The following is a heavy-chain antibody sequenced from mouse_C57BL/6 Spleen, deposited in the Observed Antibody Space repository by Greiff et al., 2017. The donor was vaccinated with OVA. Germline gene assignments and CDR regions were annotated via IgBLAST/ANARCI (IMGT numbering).Heavy chain of an antibody. CDR3: AFITTVGYAMDY. V-gene: IGHV1-54*01. Sequence: VQRVESGAELVRPGTSVKVSCKASGYAFTNYLIEWVKQRPGQGLEWIGVINPGSGGTNYNEKFKGKATLTADKSSSTAYMQLSSLTSEDSAVYFCAFITTVGYAMDYWGQGTSVTVSS. D-gene: IGHD1-1*01. CDR1: GYAFTNYL. CDR2: INPGSGGT. J-gene: IGHJ4*01.